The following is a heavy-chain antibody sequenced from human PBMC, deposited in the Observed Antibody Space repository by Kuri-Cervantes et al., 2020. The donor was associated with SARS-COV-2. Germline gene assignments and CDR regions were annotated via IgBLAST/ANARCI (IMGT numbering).Heavy chain of an antibody. CDR3: VKSITVSGTGFDY. Sequence: GESLKISCAASGFTFSSYAMHWVRQAPGKGLEWVSLISTTSSDIYYADSVRGRFTISRDNAKNSLSLQMNSLRAEDTAVYYCVKSITVSGTGFDYWGQGALVTVSS. CDR1: GFTFSSYA. CDR2: ISTTSSDI. J-gene: IGHJ4*02. D-gene: IGHD6-19*01. V-gene: IGHV3-21*01.